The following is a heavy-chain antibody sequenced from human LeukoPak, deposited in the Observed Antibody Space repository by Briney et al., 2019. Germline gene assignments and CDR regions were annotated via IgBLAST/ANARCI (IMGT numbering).Heavy chain of an antibody. CDR3: AKDLSAYYYDSSGYQYPRFDY. V-gene: IGHV1-46*01. D-gene: IGHD3-22*01. CDR1: GYTFTSYY. Sequence: WASVKVSCKASGYTFTSYYMHWVRQAPGQGLEWMGIINPSGGSTSYAQKFQGRVTMTRDMSTSTVYMELSSLRSEDTAVYYCAKDLSAYYYDSSGYQYPRFDYWGHGTLVTVSS. J-gene: IGHJ4*01. CDR2: INPSGGST.